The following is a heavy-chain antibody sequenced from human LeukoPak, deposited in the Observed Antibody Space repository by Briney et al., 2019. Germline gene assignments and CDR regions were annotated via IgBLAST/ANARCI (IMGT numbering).Heavy chain of an antibody. J-gene: IGHJ4*01. CDR3: ARDMYYYDNSGYRYFDY. Sequence: SETLSLTCTVSGGSIRNYYWSWIRQPAGKGLEWIGRIYNSGNTNYNPSLKSRVTMSVDTSKNQLSLKLTSVTAADTAVYYCARDMYYYDNSGYRYFDYWGHGTLVTVSS. V-gene: IGHV4-4*07. CDR2: IYNSGNT. CDR1: GGSIRNYY. D-gene: IGHD3-22*01.